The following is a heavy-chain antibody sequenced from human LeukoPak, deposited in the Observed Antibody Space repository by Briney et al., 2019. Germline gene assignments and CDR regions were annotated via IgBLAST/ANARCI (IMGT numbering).Heavy chain of an antibody. CDR1: GGSISSSNYY. Sequence: PSETLSLTCTVSGGSISSSNYYWGWIRQPPGKGLEWIGSIYYSGGTYYNPSLKSRVTTSVDTSKNQFSLKLSSVTAADTAVYYCARSSLAVYFNYWGQGTLVTASS. D-gene: IGHD6-19*01. V-gene: IGHV4-39*07. CDR3: ARSSLAVYFNY. CDR2: IYYSGGT. J-gene: IGHJ4*02.